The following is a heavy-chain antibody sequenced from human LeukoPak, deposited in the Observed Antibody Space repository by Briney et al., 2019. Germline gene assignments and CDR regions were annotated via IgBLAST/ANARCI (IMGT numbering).Heavy chain of an antibody. J-gene: IGHJ4*02. D-gene: IGHD3-22*01. CDR1: GDSIGSHY. Sequence: PSETLSLTCTVSGDSIGSHYWSWIRQPPGKGLEWIGYIFYVGSTNYNPSLKSRVTISVDTSKNQFSLKLSSVTAADTAVYYCARVKARITMIVVVTPTRYFDYWGQGTLVTVSS. V-gene: IGHV4-59*11. CDR2: IFYVGST. CDR3: ARVKARITMIVVVTPTRYFDY.